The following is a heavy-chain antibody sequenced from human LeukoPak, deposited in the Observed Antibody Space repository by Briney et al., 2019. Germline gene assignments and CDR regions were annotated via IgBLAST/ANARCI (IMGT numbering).Heavy chain of an antibody. CDR2: IKQDGSEK. J-gene: IGHJ4*02. CDR1: GFTFSSYW. V-gene: IGHV3-7*01. D-gene: IGHD3-10*01. CDR3: ARGSSLRPLDY. Sequence: GGSLRLSCAASGFTFSSYWVSWVRQAPGKGLEWVANIKQDGSEKYYVDSVKGRFTISRDNAKNSLYLQMNSLRAEDTAVYYCARGSSLRPLDYWGQGTLVTVSS.